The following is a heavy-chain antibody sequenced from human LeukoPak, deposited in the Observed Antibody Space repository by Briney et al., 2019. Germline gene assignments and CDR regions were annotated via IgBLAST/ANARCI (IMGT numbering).Heavy chain of an antibody. CDR1: GFTFSSYA. J-gene: IGHJ4*02. Sequence: GRSLRLSCAASGFTFSSYAMHWVRQAPGKGLESVSAISSNGGSTYYADSVKGRFTISRDDSKNTLYLQMNSLRADDTAVYYCAKDLGGYRNNFFDYWGQGNLVTVCS. CDR2: ISSNGGST. CDR3: AKDLGGYRNNFFDY. D-gene: IGHD3-16*01. V-gene: IGHV3-64*04.